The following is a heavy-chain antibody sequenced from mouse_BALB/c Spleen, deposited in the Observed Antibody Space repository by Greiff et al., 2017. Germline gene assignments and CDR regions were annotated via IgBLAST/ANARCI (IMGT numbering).Heavy chain of an antibody. CDR1: GFNIKDTY. Sequence: VQLKQSGAELVKPGASVKLSCTASGFNIKDTYMHWVKQRPEQGLEWIGRIDPANGNTKYDPKFQGKATITADTSSNTAYLQLSSLTSEDTAVYYCALSSYYAMDYWGQGTSVTVSS. V-gene: IGHV14-3*02. CDR2: IDPANGNT. CDR3: ALSSYYAMDY. J-gene: IGHJ4*01.